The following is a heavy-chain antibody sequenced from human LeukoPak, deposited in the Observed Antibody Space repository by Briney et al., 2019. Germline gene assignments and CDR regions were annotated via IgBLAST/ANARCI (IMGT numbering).Heavy chain of an antibody. Sequence: SETLSLTCTVSGGSISSYYWSWIRQPPGKGLEWIGYIYYSGSTNYNPSLKSRVTISVDTSKNQFSLKLTSVSAADTAVYYCARVGVVPAAMRANWYFDLWGRGTLVTVSS. CDR3: ARVGVVPAAMRANWYFDL. CDR1: GGSISSYY. CDR2: IYYSGST. V-gene: IGHV4-59*12. D-gene: IGHD2-2*01. J-gene: IGHJ2*01.